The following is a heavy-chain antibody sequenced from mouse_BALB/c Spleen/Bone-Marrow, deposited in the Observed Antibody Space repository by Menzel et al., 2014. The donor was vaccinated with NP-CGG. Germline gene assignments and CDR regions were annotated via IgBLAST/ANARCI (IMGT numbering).Heavy chain of an antibody. CDR2: IDPANGNT. CDR3: AGLGITKEEGYYYAEDY. Sequence: VQLQQSGAELVKPGASVKLSCTASGLNIKDTYMHWVKQRPEQGLEWIGRIDPANGNTKYDPKFQGRATITADQSSNTAYLQLSSLTSDDTAVYYCAGLGITKEEGYYYAEDYWGQGTSVTVSS. J-gene: IGHJ4*01. D-gene: IGHD1-1*01. CDR1: GLNIKDTY. V-gene: IGHV14-3*02.